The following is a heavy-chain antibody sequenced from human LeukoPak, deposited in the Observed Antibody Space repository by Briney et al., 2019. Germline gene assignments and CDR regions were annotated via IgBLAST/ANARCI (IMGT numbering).Heavy chain of an antibody. CDR2: INPSGGGT. CDR3: ARARERGYCSVGTCYNYYFMDV. J-gene: IGHJ6*03. CDR1: GYTFTSYY. D-gene: IGHD2-15*01. V-gene: IGHV1-46*01. Sequence: ASVKLSCKASGYTFTSYYMHWVRQAPGQGLERMGIINPSGGGTIYAQKFQGRVTMTRDTSTSTVYLELGSLRSEDTAVFYCARARERGYCSVGTCYNYYFMDVWGKGTTVTVSS.